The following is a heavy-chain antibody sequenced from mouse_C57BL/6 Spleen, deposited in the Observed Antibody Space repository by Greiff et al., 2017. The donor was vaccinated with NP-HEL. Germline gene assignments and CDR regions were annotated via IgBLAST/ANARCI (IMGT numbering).Heavy chain of an antibody. CDR3: ARLRGDYAMDY. V-gene: IGHV2-9*01. Sequence: VQLQQSGPGLVAPSQSLSITCTVSGFSLTSYGVDWVRQPPGKGLEWLGVIWGGGSTNYNSALMSRLSISKDNSKSQVFLQMNSVHTDDTAMYYCARLRGDYAMDYWGQGTSVTVSS. CDR1: GFSLTSYG. CDR2: IWGGGST. J-gene: IGHJ4*01. D-gene: IGHD1-1*01.